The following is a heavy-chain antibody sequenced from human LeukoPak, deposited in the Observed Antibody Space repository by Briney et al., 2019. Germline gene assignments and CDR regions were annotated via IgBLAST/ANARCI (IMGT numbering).Heavy chain of an antibody. CDR3: AIAHYHDSSGYYYGLWE. V-gene: IGHV3-11*01. CDR1: GFTFSDYY. Sequence: GGSLRLSCAASGFTFSDYYMSWIRQAPGKGLEWVSYISSSGSTIYYADSVKGRFTISRDNAKNSLYLQMNSLRAEDTAVYYCAIAHYHDSSGYYYGLWEWGQGTLVTVSS. CDR2: ISSSGSTI. D-gene: IGHD3-22*01. J-gene: IGHJ4*02.